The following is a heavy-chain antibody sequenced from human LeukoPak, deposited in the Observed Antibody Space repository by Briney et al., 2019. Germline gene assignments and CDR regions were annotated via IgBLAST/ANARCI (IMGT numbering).Heavy chain of an antibody. D-gene: IGHD2-2*01. CDR1: GGSFSGYY. CDR3: ARGLDIVVVPAASAWFDP. CDR2: INHSGST. V-gene: IGHV4-34*01. J-gene: IGHJ5*02. Sequence: SETLSLTCAVCGGSFSGYYWSWIRQPPGKGLEWIGEINHSGSTNYNPSLKSRVTISVDTSKNQFSLKLSSVTAADTAVYYCARGLDIVVVPAASAWFDPWGQGTLVTVSS.